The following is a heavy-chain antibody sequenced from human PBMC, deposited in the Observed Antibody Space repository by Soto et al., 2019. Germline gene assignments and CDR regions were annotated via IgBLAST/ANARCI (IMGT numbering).Heavy chain of an antibody. CDR3: VRYNWPLFDY. CDR2: ISPTGNA. V-gene: IGHV4-34*01. CDR1: GGSLSGSF. D-gene: IGHD1-20*01. Sequence: PSETLSLTCAVYGGSLSGSFLTWVRQFPGRGLEWIGEISPTGNAKYRSSLNGRVTISLDTSKNQFSLNLNSLIAADTAVYYCVRYNWPLFDYWGQGVQVTVSS. J-gene: IGHJ4*02.